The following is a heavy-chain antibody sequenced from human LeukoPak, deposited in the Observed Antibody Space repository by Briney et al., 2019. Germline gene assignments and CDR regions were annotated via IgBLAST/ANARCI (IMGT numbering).Heavy chain of an antibody. D-gene: IGHD3-10*01. CDR2: INSDGSST. CDR3: ARAKDGEELDY. V-gene: IGHV3-74*01. J-gene: IGHJ4*02. CDR1: GFTFSSYW. Sequence: GGSLRLSCAASGFTFSSYWMHWVRQAPGKGLVWVSRINSDGSSTSYADSVKGRFTISRDNAKNTLYLQMNSLRAEDTAVYYCARAKDGEELDYRGQGTLVTVSS.